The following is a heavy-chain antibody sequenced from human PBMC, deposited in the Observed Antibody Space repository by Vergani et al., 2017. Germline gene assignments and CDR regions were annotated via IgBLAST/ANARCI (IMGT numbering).Heavy chain of an antibody. CDR3: ARWGMTTVTPDY. CDR2: IYYSGST. D-gene: IGHD4-17*01. J-gene: IGHJ4*02. Sequence: QVQLQESGPGLVKPSQTLSLTCTVSGGSISSGGYYWSWIRQHPGKGLEWIGYIYYSGSTYYNPSLKRRVTISVDTSKHQFSLKLSSVTAADTAVYYCARWGMTTVTPDYWGQGTLVTVSS. CDR1: GGSISSGGYY. V-gene: IGHV4-31*03.